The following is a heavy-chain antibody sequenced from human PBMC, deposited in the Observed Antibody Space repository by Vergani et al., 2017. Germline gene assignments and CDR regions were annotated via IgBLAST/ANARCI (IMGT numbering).Heavy chain of an antibody. D-gene: IGHD6-13*01. V-gene: IGHV3-23*01. CDR2: ISGSGGST. CDR1: GFTFSSYA. Sequence: EVQLLESGGGLVQPGGSLRLSCAASGFTFSSYAMSWVRQAPGKGLEWVSAISGSGGSTYYADSLKGRFTIARDNSKNTLYLQMNSLRAEDTAVYYCAKDERREQQPALWGQGTLVTVSS. CDR3: AKDERREQQPAL. J-gene: IGHJ4*02.